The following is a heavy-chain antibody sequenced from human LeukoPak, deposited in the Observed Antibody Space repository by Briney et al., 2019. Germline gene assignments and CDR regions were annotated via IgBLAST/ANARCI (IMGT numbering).Heavy chain of an antibody. CDR3: ARDFEVAVAGHNGGY. Sequence: ASVTVSCKASGYTFTSYGISWVRQAPGQGLEWMGWISAYNGNTNYAQKLQGRVTMTTDTSTSAAYMELRSLRSDDTAVYYCARDFEVAVAGHNGGYWGQGTLVTVSS. CDR1: GYTFTSYG. D-gene: IGHD6-19*01. J-gene: IGHJ4*02. V-gene: IGHV1-18*01. CDR2: ISAYNGNT.